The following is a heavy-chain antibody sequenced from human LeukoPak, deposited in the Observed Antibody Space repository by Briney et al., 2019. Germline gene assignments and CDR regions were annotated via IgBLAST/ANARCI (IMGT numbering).Heavy chain of an antibody. CDR3: ASYCSSTSCPSNHGFY. V-gene: IGHV1-2*02. Sequence: ASVKVSCKASGYTFTGYYMHWVRQAPGQGLEWMGWINPNSGGTNYAQKFQGRVTMSRDTSISTAYMELSRLRSDDTAVYYCASYCSSTSCPSNHGFYWGQGTLVTVSS. CDR1: GYTFTGYY. CDR2: INPNSGGT. J-gene: IGHJ4*02. D-gene: IGHD2-2*01.